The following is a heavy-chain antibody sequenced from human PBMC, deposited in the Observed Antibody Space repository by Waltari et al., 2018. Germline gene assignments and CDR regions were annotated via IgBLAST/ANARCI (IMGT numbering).Heavy chain of an antibody. J-gene: IGHJ4*02. Sequence: QVQLVQSGAEVKKPGASVKVSCKASGYTFPSYALHWVRQAPGQRFEWMGWINAGNGNTKYSQEFQGRVTITRDTSASTAYMELSSLRSEDMAVYYCARRNQMGGFDYWGQGTLVTVSS. V-gene: IGHV1-3*03. CDR2: INAGNGNT. CDR1: GYTFPSYA. D-gene: IGHD1-26*01. CDR3: ARRNQMGGFDY.